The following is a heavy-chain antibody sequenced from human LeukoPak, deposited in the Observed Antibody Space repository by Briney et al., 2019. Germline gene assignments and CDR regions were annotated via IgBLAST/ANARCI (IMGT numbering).Heavy chain of an antibody. CDR1: GFTFDDYG. V-gene: IGHV3-20*04. Sequence: GGSLRLSCAASGFTFDDYGMSWVHQAPGKGLEWVSGINWNGGSTGYADSVKGRFTISRDNAKNSLYLQMNSLRVEDTALYYCARASSLSQRAFDIWGQGTMVTVSS. CDR3: ARASSLSQRAFDI. CDR2: INWNGGST. D-gene: IGHD1-26*01. J-gene: IGHJ3*02.